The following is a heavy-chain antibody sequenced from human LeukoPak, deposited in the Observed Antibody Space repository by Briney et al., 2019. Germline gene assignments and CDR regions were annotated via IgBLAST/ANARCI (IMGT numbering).Heavy chain of an antibody. CDR3: ARGRVSSSTWYSTYYYFFYMDF. D-gene: IGHD4-11*01. J-gene: IGHJ6*03. Sequence: SETLSLTCTVSGGSISSSSYYWGWIRQPPGKGLEWIGTIYYSGNTYYNPSLQSRVTISVDTSKNQFSLKLSSVTAADTAVYYCARGRVSSSTWYSTYYYFFYMDFWGKGTTVTVSS. V-gene: IGHV4-39*07. CDR2: IYYSGNT. CDR1: GGSISSSSYY.